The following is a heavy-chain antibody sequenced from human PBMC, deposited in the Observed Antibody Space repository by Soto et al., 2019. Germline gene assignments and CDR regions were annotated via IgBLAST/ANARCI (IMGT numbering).Heavy chain of an antibody. Sequence: EAQLVESGGGLVQPGGSLTLSCTASEITLNIYWMHWIRQAPGKGLVWVSRINPESTTLTYADSVTGRFTISRDSAKNTADLQMNGLSAEDTAVYSGTKDTFGVCESWGQGTLVTVSS. J-gene: IGHJ5*02. D-gene: IGHD2-8*01. CDR1: EITLNIYW. V-gene: IGHV3-74*01. CDR2: INPESTTL. CDR3: TKDTFGVCES.